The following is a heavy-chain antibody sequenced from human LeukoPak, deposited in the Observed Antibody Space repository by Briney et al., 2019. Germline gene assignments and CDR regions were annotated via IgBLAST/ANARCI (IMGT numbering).Heavy chain of an antibody. Sequence: GGSLRLSCAASGFTFSSYGMHWVRQAPGKGLEWVAVIWYDGSNKYYADSVKGRFTISRDNSKNTLYLQVNSLRAEDTAVYYCARAGEGDGYNSAAGDFDYWGQGTLVTVSS. D-gene: IGHD5-24*01. CDR1: GFTFSSYG. CDR3: ARAGEGDGYNSAAGDFDY. V-gene: IGHV3-33*01. J-gene: IGHJ4*02. CDR2: IWYDGSNK.